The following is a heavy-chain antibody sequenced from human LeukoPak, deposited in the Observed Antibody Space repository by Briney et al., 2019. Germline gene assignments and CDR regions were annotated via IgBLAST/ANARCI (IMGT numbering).Heavy chain of an antibody. D-gene: IGHD2-15*01. CDR3: AKGQDIVVVVAARQMDNWFDS. V-gene: IGHV3-30*18. Sequence: GRSLRLSCAASGFTFSSYGMHWVRQAPGKGLEWVAVISYDGSNKYYADSVKGRFTISRDNSKNTLYLQMNSLRAEDTAVYYCAKGQDIVVVVAARQMDNWFDSWGQGTLVTVSS. J-gene: IGHJ5*01. CDR1: GFTFSSYG. CDR2: ISYDGSNK.